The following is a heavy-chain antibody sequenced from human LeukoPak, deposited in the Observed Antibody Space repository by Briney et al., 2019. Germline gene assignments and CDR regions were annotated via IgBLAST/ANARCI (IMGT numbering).Heavy chain of an antibody. CDR3: ARDSRVYCSSPSCSIDY. Sequence: SETLSLTCAVSGYSISSDYYWGWIRQPPGKGLEWIGIIYHSGSTYYNPSVKSRVIISVDTSKNQFSLKLSSVTAADTAVYYCARDSRVYCSSPSCSIDYWGQGTLVTVSS. V-gene: IGHV4-38-2*02. J-gene: IGHJ4*02. D-gene: IGHD2-2*01. CDR2: IYHSGST. CDR1: GYSISSDYY.